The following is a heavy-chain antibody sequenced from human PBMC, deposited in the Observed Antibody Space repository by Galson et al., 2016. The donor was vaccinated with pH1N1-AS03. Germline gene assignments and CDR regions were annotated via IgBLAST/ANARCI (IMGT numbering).Heavy chain of an antibody. Sequence: SLRLSCAGSGFMFGDYGMSWVRQAPGKGLEWVGFIRSKAYGGTPEYAASVKGRFTISRDDSKSITYLQMNSLKTEDTAVYYCTRDPKIRSGWSITEHWGQGTLVTVSS. V-gene: IGHV3-49*04. J-gene: IGHJ4*02. CDR3: TRDPKIRSGWSITEH. D-gene: IGHD6-19*01. CDR2: IRSKAYGGTP. CDR1: GFMFGDYG.